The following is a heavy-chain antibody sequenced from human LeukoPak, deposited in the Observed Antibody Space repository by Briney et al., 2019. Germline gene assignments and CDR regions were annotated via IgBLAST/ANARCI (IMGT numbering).Heavy chain of an antibody. CDR3: ARLCSSTSCYGDLDY. CDR2: IYYSGST. CDR1: GGSISSYY. J-gene: IGHJ4*02. V-gene: IGHV4-39*01. D-gene: IGHD2-2*01. Sequence: SETLSLTCTVSGGSISSYYWSWIRQPPGKGLEWIGSIYYSGSTYYNPSLKSRVTISVDTSKNQFSLKLSSVTAADTAVYYCARLCSSTSCYGDLDYWGQGTLVTVSS.